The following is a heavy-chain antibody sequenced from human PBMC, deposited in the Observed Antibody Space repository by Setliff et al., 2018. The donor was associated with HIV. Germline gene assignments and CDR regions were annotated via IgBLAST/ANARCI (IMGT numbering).Heavy chain of an antibody. CDR2: IYPGDSDS. J-gene: IGHJ4*02. V-gene: IGHV5-51*01. D-gene: IGHD6-25*01. Sequence: PGESLKISCHLSGYSFVDFWIGWARQMPGKGLEWVGFIYPGDSDSRYSPSFRGQVTISADKSTTTAYLDWASLKASDTAMYYCVRYIGAAAGYIDHWGKGTLVTVSS. CDR1: GYSFVDFW. CDR3: VRYIGAAAGYIDH.